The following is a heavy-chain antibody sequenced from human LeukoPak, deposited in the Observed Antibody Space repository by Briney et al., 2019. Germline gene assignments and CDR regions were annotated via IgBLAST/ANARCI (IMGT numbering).Heavy chain of an antibody. V-gene: IGHV3-64*04. J-gene: IGHJ4*02. D-gene: IGHD1-7*01. Sequence: PGGSLRLSCSASGFTFSSYAMHWVRQAPGKGLEYVSGISSNGGSTYYADSVKGRFTISRDNSKNTLYLQMNSLRTEDTAVYYCARAYDWNYVYWGQGTLVTVSS. CDR2: ISSNGGST. CDR3: ARAYDWNYVY. CDR1: GFTFSSYA.